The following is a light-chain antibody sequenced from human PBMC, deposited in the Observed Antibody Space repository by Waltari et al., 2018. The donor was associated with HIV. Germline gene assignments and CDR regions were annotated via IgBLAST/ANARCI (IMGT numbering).Light chain of an antibody. CDR3: GTWDSSLSASV. J-gene: IGLJ3*02. CDR1: SSNIGNNY. Sequence: QSVLTQSPSVSAAPGQKVTISCSGRSSNIGNNYVSWYQQLPGTAPHLLIYENKKRPSGIPDRFSGSKSGTSATLGITGLQTGDEANYYCGTWDSSLSASVFGGGTELTVL. CDR2: ENK. V-gene: IGLV1-51*02.